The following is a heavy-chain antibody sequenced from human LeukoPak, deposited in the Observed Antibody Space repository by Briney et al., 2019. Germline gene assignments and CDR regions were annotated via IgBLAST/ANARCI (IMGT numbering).Heavy chain of an antibody. CDR2: INPYSGDT. CDR1: GYTFTSYF. D-gene: IGHD3-22*01. V-gene: IGHV1-2*02. CDR3: ARGKDHYYDSSGYPDYYYYTMDV. Sequence: ASVKVSCKASGYTFTSYFMHWVRQAPGQGLEWMGWINPYSGDTNYAQKFQGRVTMTRDTSISTAFMELSRLRSDDTAVYYCARGKDHYYDSSGYPDYYYYTMDVWGQGTTVTVSS. J-gene: IGHJ6*02.